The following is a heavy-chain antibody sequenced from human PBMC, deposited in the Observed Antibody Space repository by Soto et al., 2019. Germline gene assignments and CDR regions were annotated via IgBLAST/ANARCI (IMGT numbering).Heavy chain of an antibody. CDR2: IWYDGSNK. CDR3: ARSPRGVVVTAKFQH. J-gene: IGHJ1*01. Sequence: PGGSLRLSCAASGFTFSNYGMHWVRQAPGKGLEWVAVIWYDGSNKYYADSVKGRFTISRDTSKNTLYLQMNSLRAEDTAVYYCARSPRGVVVTAKFQHWGQGTLVTAPQ. CDR1: GFTFSNYG. V-gene: IGHV3-33*01. D-gene: IGHD2-21*02.